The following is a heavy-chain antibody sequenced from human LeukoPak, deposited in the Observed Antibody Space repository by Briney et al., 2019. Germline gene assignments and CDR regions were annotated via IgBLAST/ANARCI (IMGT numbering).Heavy chain of an antibody. CDR1: GYTFTGYY. CDR2: IVVGSGNT. D-gene: IGHD3-22*01. J-gene: IGHJ4*02. Sequence: ASVKVSCKASGYTFTGYYMHWVRQAPGQRLEWIGWIVVGSGNTNYAQKFQERVTITRDMSTSTAYMELSSLRSEDTAVYYCAASPDYYDSSGYSYYFDYRGQGTLVTVSS. CDR3: AASPDYYDSSGYSYYFDY. V-gene: IGHV1-58*02.